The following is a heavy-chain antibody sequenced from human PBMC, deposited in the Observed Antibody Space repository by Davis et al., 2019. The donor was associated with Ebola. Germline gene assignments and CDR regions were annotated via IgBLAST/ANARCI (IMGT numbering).Heavy chain of an antibody. J-gene: IGHJ6*02. Sequence: PGGSLRLSCAASGFTFSSYYLNWVRQAPGKGLEWVSAISSSGSSVYYADSVKGRFTISRDNTNSSLYLQMNSLRAEDTAVYYSAREVVTNYGMDVWGRGTTVTVSS. CDR2: ISSSGSSV. CDR1: GFTFSSYY. CDR3: AREVVTNYGMDV. D-gene: IGHD4-17*01. V-gene: IGHV3-48*03.